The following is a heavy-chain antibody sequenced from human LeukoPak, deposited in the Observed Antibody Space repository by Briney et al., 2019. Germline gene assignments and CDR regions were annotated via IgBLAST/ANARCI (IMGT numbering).Heavy chain of an antibody. CDR1: GGSISSYY. V-gene: IGHV4-59*01. CDR3: ARSVAAAGIRLGYFQH. J-gene: IGHJ1*01. Sequence: SETLSLTCSVSGGSISSYYWSWIRQPPGKGLEWIGYIYYSGSTNYNPSLKSRVTISVDTSKNQFSLKLSSVTAADTAVYYCARSVAAAGIRLGYFQHWGQGTLVTVSS. CDR2: IYYSGST. D-gene: IGHD6-13*01.